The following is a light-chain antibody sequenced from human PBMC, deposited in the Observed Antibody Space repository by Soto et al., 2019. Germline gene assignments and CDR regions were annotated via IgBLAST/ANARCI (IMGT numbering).Light chain of an antibody. Sequence: QSALTQPASVSGSPGQSITITCTGTSSDVGGYSYVTWYQRHPGKAPKLIIYDVTVRPSGVSDRFSGSKSGNTASLTISGLQTEDEADYYCGSHTSSSTYVFGTGTKLTVL. J-gene: IGLJ1*01. V-gene: IGLV2-14*03. CDR3: GSHTSSSTYV. CDR1: SSDVGGYSY. CDR2: DVT.